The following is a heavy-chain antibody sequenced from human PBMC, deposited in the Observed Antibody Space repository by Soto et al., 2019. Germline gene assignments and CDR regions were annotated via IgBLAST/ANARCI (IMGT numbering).Heavy chain of an antibody. CDR3: ARPRYRGMDV. CDR1: GFTFSSYL. V-gene: IGHV3-7*05. CDR2: IKPDGSEK. Sequence: EVQLVESGGGLVQPGGSLRLSCAASGFTFSSYLMTWVRQAPGKGLEWVAIIKPDGSEKYYEDSVKGRFTISRDNAKTSLYLQMNSLRGEDTAVYYCARPRYRGMDVWCQGTTVTVSS. J-gene: IGHJ6*02. D-gene: IGHD3-16*02.